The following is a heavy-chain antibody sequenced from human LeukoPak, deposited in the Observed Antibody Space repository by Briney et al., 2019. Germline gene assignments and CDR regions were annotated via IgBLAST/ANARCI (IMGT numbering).Heavy chain of an antibody. CDR3: ALGGDYYGSGSYYSNFDY. CDR1: GFTFSSYA. D-gene: IGHD3-10*01. CDR2: ISGSGGST. J-gene: IGHJ4*02. V-gene: IGHV3-23*01. Sequence: PGGSLRLSCAASGFTFSSYAMSWVRQAPGKGLEWVSAISGSGGSTYYADSVKGRFTISRDNSKNTLYLQMNSLRAEDTAAYYCALGGDYYGSGSYYSNFDYWGQGTLVTVSS.